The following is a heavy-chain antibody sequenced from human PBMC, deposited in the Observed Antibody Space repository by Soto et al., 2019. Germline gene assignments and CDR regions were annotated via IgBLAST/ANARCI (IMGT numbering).Heavy chain of an antibody. CDR2: IKPDGSGK. Sequence: GGSLRLSCAASGFTFRSNWMSWVRQAPGRGLEWVDNIKPDGSGKYYLDSVRGRFTISRDNAENSLFLHIDSLRVEDTAVYYCARDVGVQELDYWGQGTLVTVSS. CDR1: GFTFRSNW. D-gene: IGHD6-6*01. V-gene: IGHV3-7*01. CDR3: ARDVGVQELDY. J-gene: IGHJ4*02.